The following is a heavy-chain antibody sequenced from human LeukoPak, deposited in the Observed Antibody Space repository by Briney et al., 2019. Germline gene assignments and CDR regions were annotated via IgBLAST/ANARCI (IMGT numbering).Heavy chain of an antibody. V-gene: IGHV4-34*01. CDR3: ARGVSVSPHFDY. D-gene: IGHD3-10*01. CDR2: INHSGST. J-gene: IGHJ4*02. Sequence: SETLSLTCAVCGGSFSGYYWSWIRQPPGKGLEWIGEINHSGSTNYNPSLKSRVTISVDTSKNQFSLKLSSVTAADTAVYYCARGVSVSPHFDYWGQGTLVTVSS. CDR1: GGSFSGYY.